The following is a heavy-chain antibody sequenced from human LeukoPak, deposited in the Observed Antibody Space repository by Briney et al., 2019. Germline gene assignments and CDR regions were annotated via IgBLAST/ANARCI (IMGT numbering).Heavy chain of an antibody. Sequence: GESLKISCKGSGYSFTSYWIGWVRQMPGKGLEWMGIIYPGDSDTRYSPSFQGQVTISADKSISTAYLQWSSLKASDTAMYYCARVLTGLAAAGYYYYYGMDVWGQGTTVTVSS. J-gene: IGHJ6*02. CDR1: GYSFTSYW. CDR3: ARVLTGLAAAGYYYYYGMDV. V-gene: IGHV5-51*01. D-gene: IGHD6-25*01. CDR2: IYPGDSDT.